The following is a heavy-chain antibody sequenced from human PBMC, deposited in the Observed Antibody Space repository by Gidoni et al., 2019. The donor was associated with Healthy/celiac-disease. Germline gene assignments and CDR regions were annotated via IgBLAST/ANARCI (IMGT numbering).Heavy chain of an antibody. CDR3: ARQTGTSYYDFWSGYPNWFDP. CDR2: IYYSGST. J-gene: IGHJ5*02. V-gene: IGHV4-39*01. CDR1: GGSISSSSYY. D-gene: IGHD3-3*01. Sequence: QLQLQESGPGLVKPSETLSLTCTVSGGSISSSSYYWGWIRQPPGKGLEWIGSIYYSGSTYYNPSLKSRVTRAVDTSKNQFSLKLSSVTAADTAVYYCARQTGTSYYDFWSGYPNWFDPWGQGTLVTVSS.